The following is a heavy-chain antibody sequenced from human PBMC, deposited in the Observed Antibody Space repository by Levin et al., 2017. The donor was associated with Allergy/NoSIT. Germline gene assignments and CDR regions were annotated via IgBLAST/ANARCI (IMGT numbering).Heavy chain of an antibody. D-gene: IGHD6-25*01. CDR2: IYYSGST. CDR1: GGSISSYY. J-gene: IGHJ5*02. CDR3: ARGKLHSSDEHWFDP. Sequence: SQTLSLPCTVSGGSISSYYWSWIRQPPGKGLEWIGYIYYSGSTNYNPSLKSRVTISVDTSKNQFSLKLSSVTAADTAVYYCARGKLHSSDEHWFDPWGQGTLVTVSS. V-gene: IGHV4-59*01.